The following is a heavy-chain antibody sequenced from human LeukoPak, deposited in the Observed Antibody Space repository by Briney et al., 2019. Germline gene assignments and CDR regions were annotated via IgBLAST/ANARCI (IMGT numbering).Heavy chain of an antibody. CDR3: ARGMTTVTHGHFRISDY. Sequence: PGGSLRLSCAASGSTFSSYSMNWVRQAPGKGLEWVSYISSSSSTIYYADSVKGRFTISRDNAKNSLYLQMNSLRAEDTAVYYCARGMTTVTHGHFRISDYWGQGTLVTVSS. V-gene: IGHV3-48*01. D-gene: IGHD4-17*01. J-gene: IGHJ4*02. CDR1: GSTFSSYS. CDR2: ISSSSSTI.